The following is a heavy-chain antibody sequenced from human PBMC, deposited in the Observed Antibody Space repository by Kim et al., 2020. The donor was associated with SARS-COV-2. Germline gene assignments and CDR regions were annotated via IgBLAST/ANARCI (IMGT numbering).Heavy chain of an antibody. CDR1: GGSITSSGSY. CDR2: LYYSGST. D-gene: IGHD3-16*02. Sequence: SETLSLTCTVSGGSITSSGSYWGWIRQPPGRGLEWIGSLYYSGSTYYKPSLKSRVTISVDTSKKQVSLKLTSVTAADTAVYYCARINRDMTSSFYYYAMDVWGPGTTVTVSS. CDR3: ARINRDMTSSFYYYAMDV. V-gene: IGHV4-39*01. J-gene: IGHJ6*02.